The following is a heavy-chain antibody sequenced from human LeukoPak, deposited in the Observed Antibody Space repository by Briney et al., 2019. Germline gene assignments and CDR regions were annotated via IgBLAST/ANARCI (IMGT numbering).Heavy chain of an antibody. CDR3: ARSPNRQLRGGGFDY. V-gene: IGHV1-69*05. Sequence: SVKVSCKASGGTFSSYAISWVRQAPGQELEWMGGIIPILGTANYAQKFQGRVTITTDESTSTAYMELSSLRSEDTAVSYCARSPNRQLRGGGFDYWGQGTLVTVSS. D-gene: IGHD6-6*01. CDR1: GGTFSSYA. J-gene: IGHJ4*02. CDR2: IIPILGTA.